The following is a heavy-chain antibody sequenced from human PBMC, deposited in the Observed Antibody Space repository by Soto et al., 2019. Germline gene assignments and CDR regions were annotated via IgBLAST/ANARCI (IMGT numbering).Heavy chain of an antibody. CDR1: GFTFSSYG. CDR2: IWYDGSNK. J-gene: IGHJ4*02. D-gene: IGHD2-21*02. CDR3: ARDYCGGDCYFDY. V-gene: IGHV3-33*01. Sequence: GGSLRLSCAASGFTFSSYGMHWVRQAPGKGLEWVAVIWYDGSNKYYADSVKGRFTISRDNSKNTLYLQMNSLRAEDTAVYYCARDYCGGDCYFDYWGQGTLVTVSS.